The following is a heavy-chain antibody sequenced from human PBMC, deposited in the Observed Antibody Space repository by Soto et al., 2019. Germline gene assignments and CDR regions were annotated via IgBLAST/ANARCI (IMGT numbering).Heavy chain of an antibody. Sequence: ASETLSLTCTVSGDSITSNSYFWAWIRQPPGKGLEWIGGIYYSGTTYHNPSLKSRVTISVDRANNQFSLKLTSVTAADTAVYYCARHFSVAHFDYWGQGALVTVSS. J-gene: IGHJ4*02. CDR1: GDSITSNSYF. V-gene: IGHV4-39*01. CDR3: ARHFSVAHFDY. CDR2: IYYSGTT.